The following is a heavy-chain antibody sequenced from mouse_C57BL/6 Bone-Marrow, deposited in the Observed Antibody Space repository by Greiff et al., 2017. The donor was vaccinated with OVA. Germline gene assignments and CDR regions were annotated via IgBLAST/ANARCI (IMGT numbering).Heavy chain of an antibody. V-gene: IGHV1-55*01. J-gene: IGHJ3*01. Sequence: VQLKQPGAELVKPGASVQMSCKASGYTFTSYWITWVKQRPGQGLEWIGDIYPGSGSTNYNEKFKSKATLTVDTSSSTAYMQLSSLTSEDSAVYYCARGAYDGYYEAYWGQGTLVTVSA. D-gene: IGHD2-3*01. CDR3: ARGAYDGYYEAY. CDR1: GYTFTSYW. CDR2: IYPGSGST.